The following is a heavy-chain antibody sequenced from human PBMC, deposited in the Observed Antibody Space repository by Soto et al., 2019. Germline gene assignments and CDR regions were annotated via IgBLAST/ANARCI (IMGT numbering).Heavy chain of an antibody. CDR2: VYNSGST. CDR1: GGSISSNY. D-gene: IGHD6-13*01. J-gene: IGHJ4*02. Sequence: SEALSLTCTVSGGSISSNYWTWIRQPPGKGLEWIGYVYNSGSTNYNPSLKSRVTISEDTSKSQFSLKVNSMTAADTAVYYCARYRREAVAGYTLDNWGQGILVTVS. V-gene: IGHV4-59*01. CDR3: ARYRREAVAGYTLDN.